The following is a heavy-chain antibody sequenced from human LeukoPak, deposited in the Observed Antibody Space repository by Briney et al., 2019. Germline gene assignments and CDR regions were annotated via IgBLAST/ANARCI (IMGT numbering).Heavy chain of an antibody. V-gene: IGHV3-30*02. CDR3: ARSGYCSGGSCYSGYYYGMDV. Sequence: PGGSLRLSCAASGFTFSSYGMHWVRQAPGKGLEWVAFIRYDGSNKYYADSVKGRFTISRDNSKNTLYLQMNSLRAEDTAVYYCARSGYCSGGSCYSGYYYGMDVWGQGTTVTVSS. J-gene: IGHJ6*02. CDR1: GFTFSSYG. CDR2: IRYDGSNK. D-gene: IGHD2-15*01.